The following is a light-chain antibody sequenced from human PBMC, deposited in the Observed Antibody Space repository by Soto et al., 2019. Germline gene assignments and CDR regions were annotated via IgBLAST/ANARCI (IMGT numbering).Light chain of an antibody. CDR3: SAWDASLNGYV. J-gene: IGLJ1*01. V-gene: IGLV1-44*01. CDR1: SSNIGSKT. CDR2: NSY. Sequence: QSVLPQPPSASGTPGQRVTISCSGSSSNIGSKTVNWYQQVPGTVPKLLIYNSYQRPSGVPDRFSGSKSGTSASLAISGLQSEDEADYYCSAWDASLNGYVFGTGTKVTVL.